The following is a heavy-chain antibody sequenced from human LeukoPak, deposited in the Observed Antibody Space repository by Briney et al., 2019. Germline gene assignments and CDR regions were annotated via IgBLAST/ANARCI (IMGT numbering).Heavy chain of an antibody. Sequence: GASVKVSCKASGYTFTSYGISWVRQAPGQGLEWMGWISAYNGNTNYAQKLQGRVTMTTDTSTSTAYMELRSLRSDDTAVYYCARAAHGIRYFDWLEAPDYWGQGTLVTVSS. CDR3: ARAAHGIRYFDWLEAPDY. D-gene: IGHD3-9*01. J-gene: IGHJ4*02. CDR1: GYTFTSYG. CDR2: ISAYNGNT. V-gene: IGHV1-18*04.